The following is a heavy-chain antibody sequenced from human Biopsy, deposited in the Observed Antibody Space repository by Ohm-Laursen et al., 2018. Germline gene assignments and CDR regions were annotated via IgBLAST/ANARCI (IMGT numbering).Heavy chain of an antibody. CDR1: GYSMSTYY. D-gene: IGHD2-2*01. Sequence: SDTLSLTCSVSGYSMSTYYWSWIRQPPGKGLEWIGFIYYTGHTNYNPSLKSRATISVDTSKNQFSLKVISVTAADTAVYYCARHRGGMPSSGNWFDHWGQGTLVTVSS. J-gene: IGHJ5*02. V-gene: IGHV4-59*07. CDR3: ARHRGGMPSSGNWFDH. CDR2: IYYTGHT.